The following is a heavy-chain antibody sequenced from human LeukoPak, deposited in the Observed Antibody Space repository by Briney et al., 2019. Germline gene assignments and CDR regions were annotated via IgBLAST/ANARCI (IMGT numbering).Heavy chain of an antibody. V-gene: IGHV3-15*01. J-gene: IGHJ6*02. CDR2: IKSKTDGGTT. D-gene: IGHD5-12*01. CDR1: GFTFSNAW. CDR3: TTGKRGYSGYDVSWPYYYYGMDV. Sequence: GGSLRLSCAASGFTFSNAWMSWVRQAPGKGLEWVGGIKSKTDGGTTDYAAAVKGRLTISRDESKNTLYLQMNSLKTEDTAVYYCTTGKRGYSGYDVSWPYYYYGMDVWGQGTTVTVSS.